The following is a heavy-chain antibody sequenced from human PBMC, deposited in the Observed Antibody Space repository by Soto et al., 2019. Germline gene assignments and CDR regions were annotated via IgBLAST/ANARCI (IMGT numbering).Heavy chain of an antibody. D-gene: IGHD1-1*01. CDR2: INPNIGGT. CDR3: AKRPPVPLGLRGGFFNWVDP. V-gene: IGHV1-2*04. Sequence: ASVKVSCKASGYTFTSYGISWVRQAPGQGLEWMGWINPNIGGTNYAQKFQGWVTMTRDTSIKTTYMELNRQRPGDTAGYYWAKRPPVPLGLRGGFFNWVDPLGPGNPGHRLL. CDR1: GYTFTSYG. J-gene: IGHJ5*02.